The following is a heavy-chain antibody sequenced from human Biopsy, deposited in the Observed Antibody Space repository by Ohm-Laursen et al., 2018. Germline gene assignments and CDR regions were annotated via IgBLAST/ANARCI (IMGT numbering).Heavy chain of an antibody. Sequence: SDTLSLTCTVSGASIEEYYWTWIRQAPGKTLEWIASINYRGNTNYNPSLKSRVTMSAHTSTKQFSLKLTSVTAADTAVYYCARDKITYCTSTSCDYFGMDVWGQGTTVTVSS. D-gene: IGHD2-2*01. CDR1: GASIEEYY. CDR3: ARDKITYCTSTSCDYFGMDV. J-gene: IGHJ6*02. CDR2: INYRGNT. V-gene: IGHV4-59*01.